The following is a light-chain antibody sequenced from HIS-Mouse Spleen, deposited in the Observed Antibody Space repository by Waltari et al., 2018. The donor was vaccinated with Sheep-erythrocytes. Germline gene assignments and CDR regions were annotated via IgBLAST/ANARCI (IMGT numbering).Light chain of an antibody. J-gene: IGLJ3*02. Sequence: QPALTQPPSASGSPGPSVTLSSTGTSSDVGGYHYVSCYQQHPGKAPKLMIYEVSKRPSGVPDRFSGSKSGNTASLTVSGLQAEDEADYYCSSYAGSNNWVFGGGTKLTVL. CDR1: SSDVGGYHY. CDR2: EVS. CDR3: SSYAGSNNWV. V-gene: IGLV2-8*01.